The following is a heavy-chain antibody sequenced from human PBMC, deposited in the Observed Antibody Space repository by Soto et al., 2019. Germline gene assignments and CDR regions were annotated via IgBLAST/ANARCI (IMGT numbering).Heavy chain of an antibody. Sequence: VASVKVSCKASGYTFTSYDINWVRQATGQGLEWMGWMNPNSGNTGYAQKFQGRVTMTRNTSISTAYMELSSLRSEDTAVYYCARAPTSITIFGVVINRNWFDPWGQGTLVTVSS. CDR2: MNPNSGNT. V-gene: IGHV1-8*01. CDR1: GYTFTSYD. J-gene: IGHJ5*02. D-gene: IGHD3-3*01. CDR3: ARAPTSITIFGVVINRNWFDP.